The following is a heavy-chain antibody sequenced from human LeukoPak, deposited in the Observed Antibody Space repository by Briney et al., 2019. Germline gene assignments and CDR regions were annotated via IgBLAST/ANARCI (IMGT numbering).Heavy chain of an antibody. CDR1: GFTFSSYV. CDR3: AKEPPYSSSWYYFDY. D-gene: IGHD6-13*01. Sequence: PGGSLRLSCAASGFTFSSYVMHWVRQAPGKGLEWVAIISYDGSNEYYADSVKGRFTISRDNSKNTLYLQMNSLRAEDTAVYYCAKEPPYSSSWYYFDYWGQGTLVTVSS. V-gene: IGHV3-30*04. J-gene: IGHJ4*02. CDR2: ISYDGSNE.